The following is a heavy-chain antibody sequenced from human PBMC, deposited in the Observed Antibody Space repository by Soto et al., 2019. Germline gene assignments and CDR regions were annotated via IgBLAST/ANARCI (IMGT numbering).Heavy chain of an antibody. CDR1: GFTFWNYG. Sequence: QVQLVESGGGVVQPGRSLRLSCAASGFTFWNYGMHWVRQAPGKGPEWVATIWNNGNRKYYADSVTGRFTISRDNSRNTLYLEMTSLRGEDTAVYYCARAVSTTAVNWFDHWGQGTQVTVSS. J-gene: IGHJ5*02. D-gene: IGHD2-2*01. V-gene: IGHV3-33*01. CDR2: IWNNGNRK. CDR3: ARAVSTTAVNWFDH.